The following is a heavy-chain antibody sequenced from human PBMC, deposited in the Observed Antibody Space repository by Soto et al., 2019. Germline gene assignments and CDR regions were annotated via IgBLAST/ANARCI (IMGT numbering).Heavy chain of an antibody. J-gene: IGHJ4*02. CDR1: GFTVSTYG. CDR2: ISRDGGTK. CDR3: TGEVEAGY. Sequence: QVQLVESGGGVVQPGRSLRLSCAVSGFTVSTYGMHWVRQAPGKGLEWVAVISRDGGTKYYADSVKGRFTISRDNSRNTRFLEMNSLRGDDMAVYYCTGEVEAGYGGQGTLVTV. D-gene: IGHD2-8*02. V-gene: IGHV3-30*03.